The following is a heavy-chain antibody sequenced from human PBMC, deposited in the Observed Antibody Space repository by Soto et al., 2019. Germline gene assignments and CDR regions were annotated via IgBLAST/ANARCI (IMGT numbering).Heavy chain of an antibody. Sequence: ASVKVSCKASGYTFTSYGISWVRQAPGQGLEWMGWISAYNGNTNYALKLQGRVTMTTDTSTSTAYMELRSLRSDDTAVYYCARTPFMGIWGSYRPAPFDYWGQGTLVTVSS. CDR2: ISAYNGNT. V-gene: IGHV1-18*01. CDR3: ARTPFMGIWGSYRPAPFDY. CDR1: GYTFTSYG. D-gene: IGHD3-16*02. J-gene: IGHJ4*02.